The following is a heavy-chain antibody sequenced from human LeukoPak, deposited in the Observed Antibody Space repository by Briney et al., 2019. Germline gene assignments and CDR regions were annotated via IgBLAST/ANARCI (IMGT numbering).Heavy chain of an antibody. J-gene: IGHJ4*02. V-gene: IGHV3-74*01. CDR3: ARTSYDTGGYFED. D-gene: IGHD3-22*01. CDR1: GFTISNYW. Sequence: GGSLRLSCAASGFTISNYWMHWVRQAPGNGLVWVSRISSDGTNTNYADSVKGRFTISRDNAKNTLYLQMNSLGAEDTAVYYCARTSYDTGGYFEDWGQGTLVTVSS. CDR2: ISSDGTNT.